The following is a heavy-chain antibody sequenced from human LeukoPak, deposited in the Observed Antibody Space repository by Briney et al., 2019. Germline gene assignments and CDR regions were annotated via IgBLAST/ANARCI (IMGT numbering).Heavy chain of an antibody. V-gene: IGHV5-51*01. CDR3: ARGRYFDWVQDI. D-gene: IGHD3-9*01. CDR1: GYSFTSYW. Sequence: GESLKISCKGSGYSFTSYWIGWVRQMPGKGLEWMGIIYPGDSDTRYSPSFQGQVTISADKSISTAYMELSRLRSDDTAVYYCARGRYFDWVQDIWGQGTLVTVSS. J-gene: IGHJ4*02. CDR2: IYPGDSDT.